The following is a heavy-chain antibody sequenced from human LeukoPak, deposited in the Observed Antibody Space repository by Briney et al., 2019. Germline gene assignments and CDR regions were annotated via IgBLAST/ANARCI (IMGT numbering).Heavy chain of an antibody. CDR2: ISYTGST. Sequence: SETLSLTCTVSGGSISSGNSYWSWIRQFPGKGLEWIGFISYTGSTHYNPSLKSRVTISQGTSQNQFSLKLSSVTAADTAIYYCARAYPSTSTDWGQGMLVTVSS. J-gene: IGHJ4*02. CDR1: GGSISSGNSY. D-gene: IGHD2-2*01. V-gene: IGHV4-31*03. CDR3: ARAYPSTSTD.